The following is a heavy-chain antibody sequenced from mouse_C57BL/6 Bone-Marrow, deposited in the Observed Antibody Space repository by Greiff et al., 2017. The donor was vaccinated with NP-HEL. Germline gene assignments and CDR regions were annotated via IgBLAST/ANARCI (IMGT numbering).Heavy chain of an antibody. D-gene: IGHD1-1*01. CDR2: INPSNGGT. Sequence: QVQLQQSGAELVRPGTSVKVSCKASGYAFTNYLIEWVKQRPGQGLEWIGNINPSNGGTNYNEKFKSKATLTVDKSSSTAYMQLSSLTSEDSAVYYCARSYYGSSHYFDYWGQGTTLTVSS. CDR3: ARSYYGSSHYFDY. V-gene: IGHV1-54*01. J-gene: IGHJ2*01. CDR1: GYAFTNYL.